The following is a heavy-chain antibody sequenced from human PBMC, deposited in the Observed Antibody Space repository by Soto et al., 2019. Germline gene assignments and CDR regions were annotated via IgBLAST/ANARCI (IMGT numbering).Heavy chain of an antibody. Sequence: LRLSCAASGFTFSSYSMNWISKAPGKGLEWVSSISSSSSYIYYADSVKGRFTISRDNAKNSLYLQMNSLRAEDTAVYYCASHPRDSSGYWYYFDYWGQGTLVTVSS. V-gene: IGHV3-21*01. CDR1: GFTFSSYS. CDR2: ISSSSSYI. J-gene: IGHJ4*02. D-gene: IGHD3-22*01. CDR3: ASHPRDSSGYWYYFDY.